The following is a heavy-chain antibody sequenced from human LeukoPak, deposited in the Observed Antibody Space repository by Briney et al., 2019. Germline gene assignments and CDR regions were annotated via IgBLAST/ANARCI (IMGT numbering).Heavy chain of an antibody. V-gene: IGHV3-30*18. CDR1: GFTFSSYG. J-gene: IGHJ4*02. CDR2: ISYDGSNK. D-gene: IGHD4-17*01. Sequence: GGSLRLSCAASGFTFSSYGMHWVRQAPGKGLEWVAVISYDGSNKYYADSVKGRFTISRDNSKNTLYLQMNSLRAEDTAVYHCAKGRGDYASPFDYWGQGTLVTVSS. CDR3: AKGRGDYASPFDY.